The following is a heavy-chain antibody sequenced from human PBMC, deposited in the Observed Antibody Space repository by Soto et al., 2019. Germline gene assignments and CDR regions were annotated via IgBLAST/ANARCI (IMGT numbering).Heavy chain of an antibody. Sequence: PGGSLRLSCAASGFTFSSYWMHWVRQAPGKGLVWVSRINSDGSSTSYADSVKGRFTISRDNAKNTLYLQMNSLRAEGTAVYYCARVRFAHCSGGSCYSNFDYWVREPWSPSPQ. D-gene: IGHD2-15*01. J-gene: IGHJ4*02. CDR2: INSDGSST. CDR3: ARVRFAHCSGGSCYSNFDY. CDR1: GFTFSSYW. V-gene: IGHV3-74*01.